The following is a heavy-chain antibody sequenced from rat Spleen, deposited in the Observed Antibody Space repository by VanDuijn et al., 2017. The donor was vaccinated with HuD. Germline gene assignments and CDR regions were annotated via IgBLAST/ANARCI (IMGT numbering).Heavy chain of an antibody. CDR2: ITNTVGNT. J-gene: IGHJ2*01. CDR3: TIDVYHGSDY. D-gene: IGHD1-6*01. V-gene: IGHV5-31*01. Sequence: EVQLVESGGGLVQPGRSLKLSCVASGFTFNNYWMTWIRQAPGKGLEWVASITNTVGNTYYPDSVKGRFTISRDNAKSTLYLQMTSLRSEDTATYYCTIDVYHGSDYCGQGVMVTVSS. CDR1: GFTFNNYW.